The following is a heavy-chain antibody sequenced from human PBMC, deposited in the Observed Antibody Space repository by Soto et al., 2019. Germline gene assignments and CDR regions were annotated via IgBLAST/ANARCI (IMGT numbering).Heavy chain of an antibody. V-gene: IGHV1-8*01. CDR1: GYTFTSYD. CDR2: MNPNSGST. CDR3: ARVARITMVRGVYPLGY. J-gene: IGHJ4*02. D-gene: IGHD3-10*01. Sequence: ASVKVSCKASGYTFTSYDINWVRQATGQGLEWMGWMNPNSGSTGYAQKFQGRVTMTRNTSISTAYMELSSLRSEDTAVYYCARVARITMVRGVYPLGYWGQGTLVTVSS.